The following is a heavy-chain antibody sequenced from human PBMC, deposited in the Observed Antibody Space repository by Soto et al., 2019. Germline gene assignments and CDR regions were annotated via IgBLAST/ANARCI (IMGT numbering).Heavy chain of an antibody. D-gene: IGHD5-12*01. Sequence: EVQLVESGGGLVKPGGSLRLSCAASGFTFSSYSMNWVRQAPGKGLEWVSSISSSSSYIYYADSVKGRFTISRDNAKNSLYLQMNRLRAEDTAVYYCARDNPERGYSGYARGGDYYGMDVWGQGTTVTVSS. CDR1: GFTFSSYS. CDR3: ARDNPERGYSGYARGGDYYGMDV. CDR2: ISSSSSYI. V-gene: IGHV3-21*01. J-gene: IGHJ6*02.